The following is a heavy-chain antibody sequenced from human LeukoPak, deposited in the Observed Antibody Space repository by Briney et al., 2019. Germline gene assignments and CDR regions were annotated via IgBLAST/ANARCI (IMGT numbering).Heavy chain of an antibody. J-gene: IGHJ3*02. D-gene: IGHD1-1*01. CDR2: ISSSSSYI. V-gene: IGHV3-21*01. Sequence: GGSLRLSCAASGFTFSSYSMNWVRQAPGKGLEWVSSISSSSSYIYYADSVKGRFTISRDNAKNSLYLQMNSLRAEDTAVYYCARGMATTGDAFDIWGQGTMVTVSS. CDR3: ARGMATTGDAFDI. CDR1: GFTFSSYS.